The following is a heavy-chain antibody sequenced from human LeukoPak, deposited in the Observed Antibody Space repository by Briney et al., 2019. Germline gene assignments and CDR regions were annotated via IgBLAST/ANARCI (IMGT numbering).Heavy chain of an antibody. D-gene: IGHD6-6*01. Sequence: PSETLSLTCTVSGGSISSYYWSWIRQPPGKGLEWIGYIYYSGSTNYNPSLKSRVTISVDTSKNQFSLKLSSVTAADTAVYYCARARYSSSRRYYYMDVWGKGTTVTVSS. CDR3: ARARYSSSRRYYYMDV. CDR1: GGSISSYY. CDR2: IYYSGST. V-gene: IGHV4-59*01. J-gene: IGHJ6*03.